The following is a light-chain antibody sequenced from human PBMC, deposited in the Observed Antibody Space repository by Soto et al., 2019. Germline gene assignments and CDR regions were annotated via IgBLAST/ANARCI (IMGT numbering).Light chain of an antibody. J-gene: IGKJ1*01. Sequence: DIQMTQSPSSLSASVGDRVTITCRTSQSVSIYVNWYQQKPGKAPILLIYASSSLQSGVPSRFSGSGSGTDFTLTISSLEPEDFAVYYCQQYNNWPPWTFGQGTKVDIK. V-gene: IGKV1-39*01. CDR1: QSVSIY. CDR2: ASS. CDR3: QQYNNWPPWT.